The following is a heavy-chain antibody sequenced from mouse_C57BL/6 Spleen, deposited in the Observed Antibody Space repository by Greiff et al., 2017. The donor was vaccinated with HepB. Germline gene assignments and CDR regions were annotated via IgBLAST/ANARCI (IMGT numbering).Heavy chain of an antibody. CDR1: GYAFTNYL. V-gene: IGHV1-54*01. D-gene: IGHD1-1*01. Sequence: VQLQESGAELVRPGTSVKVSCKASGYAFTNYLIEWVKQRPGQGLEWIGVINPGSGGTNYNEKFKGKATLTADKSSSTAYMQLSSLTSEDSAVYVCARDGSSYDWYFDVWGTGTTVTVSS. J-gene: IGHJ1*03. CDR2: INPGSGGT. CDR3: ARDGSSYDWYFDV.